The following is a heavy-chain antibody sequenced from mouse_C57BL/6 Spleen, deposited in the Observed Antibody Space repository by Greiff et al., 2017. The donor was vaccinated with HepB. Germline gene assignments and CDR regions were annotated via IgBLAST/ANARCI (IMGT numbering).Heavy chain of an antibody. V-gene: IGHV14-3*01. CDR3: GRGDYDGYYFDY. D-gene: IGHD2-4*01. J-gene: IGHJ2*01. CDR1: GFNIKNTY. CDR2: IDPANGNT. Sequence: VQLKQSVAELVRPGASVKLSCTASGFNIKNTYMHWVKQRPEQGLEWIGRIDPANGNTKYAPKFQGKATITADTSANTAYLQLCSLTSEDTAIYYCGRGDYDGYYFDYWGQGTTLTVSS.